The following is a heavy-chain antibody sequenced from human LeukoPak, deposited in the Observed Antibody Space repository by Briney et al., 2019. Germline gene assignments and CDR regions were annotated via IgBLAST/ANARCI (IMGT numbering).Heavy chain of an antibody. CDR2: ISGSGGST. CDR3: AKKWGVGTTTLDYFDY. Sequence: GGSLRLSWEAYGFTFSNYAMSWDRQAPGKGLEWVSGISGSGGSTYYADSVKGRFTISRDNSKHTLYLQMNSLTDEDTAVYYCAKKWGVGTTTLDYFDYWRQGTLVTVSS. CDR1: GFTFSNYA. J-gene: IGHJ4*02. V-gene: IGHV3-23*01. D-gene: IGHD1-26*01.